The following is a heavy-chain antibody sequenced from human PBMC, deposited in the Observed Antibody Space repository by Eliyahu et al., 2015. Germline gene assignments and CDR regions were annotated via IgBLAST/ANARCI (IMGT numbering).Heavy chain of an antibody. Sequence: EVQLVESGGGLVKPGGSLRLSCXASGFTFSNAWMTWGRQGPGKGLEWVGRIKSKSEGGTTDYAAPVKGRFTISRDDSKNTLYLQMNSLKTEDTAVYYCTTIALVVPGGDYFDYWGQGTLVTASS. CDR3: TTIALVVPGGDYFDY. CDR1: GFTFSNAW. J-gene: IGHJ4*02. V-gene: IGHV3-15*01. CDR2: IKSKSEGGTT. D-gene: IGHD2-2*01.